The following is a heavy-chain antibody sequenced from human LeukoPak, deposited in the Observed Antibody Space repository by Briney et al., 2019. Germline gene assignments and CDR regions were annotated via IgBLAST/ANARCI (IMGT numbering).Heavy chain of an antibody. CDR3: ARRDCTGGSCRTRIFDY. Sequence: ASVKVSCKASGYTFTSYDINWVRQATGQGLGWMGWMNPNSGSTGYAQKFQGRVTITRNTSISTAYMELSSLTSEDSAVYYCARRDCTGGSCRTRIFDYWGQGTLVTVSS. D-gene: IGHD2-15*01. J-gene: IGHJ4*02. CDR2: MNPNSGST. CDR1: GYTFTSYD. V-gene: IGHV1-8*03.